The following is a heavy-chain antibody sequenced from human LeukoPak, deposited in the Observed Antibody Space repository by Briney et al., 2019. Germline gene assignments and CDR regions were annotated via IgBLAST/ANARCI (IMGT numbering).Heavy chain of an antibody. CDR3: ARVGYDFWAHWFDP. J-gene: IGHJ5*02. V-gene: IGHV3-33*01. CDR2: IWYDGSNK. CDR1: GFTFSSYG. D-gene: IGHD3-3*01. Sequence: PGGSLRLSCAASGFTFSSYGMHWVRQAPGKGLEWVAVIWYDGSNKYYADSVKGRFTISRDNSKNTLYLQMNSLRAEDTAVYYCARVGYDFWAHWFDPWGQGTLVTVSS.